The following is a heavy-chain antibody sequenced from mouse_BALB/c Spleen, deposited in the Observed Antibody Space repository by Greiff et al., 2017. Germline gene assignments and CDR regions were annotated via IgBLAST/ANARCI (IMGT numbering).Heavy chain of an antibody. D-gene: IGHD1-1*01. V-gene: IGHV1S137*01. CDR2: ISTYYGDA. CDR1: GYTFTDYA. J-gene: IGHJ3*01. Sequence: QVQLKESGAELVRPGVSVKISCKGSGYTFTDYAMHWVKQSHAKSLEWIGVISTYYGDASYNQKFKGKATMTVDKSSSTAYMELARLTSANSAIYYCARSYGSSCGWIAYWGQGTLVTVSA. CDR3: ARSYGSSCGWIAY.